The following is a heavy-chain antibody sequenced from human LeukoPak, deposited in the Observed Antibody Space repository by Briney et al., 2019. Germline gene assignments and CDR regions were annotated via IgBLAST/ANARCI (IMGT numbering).Heavy chain of an antibody. CDR1: GYSFTSYW. CDR2: MDPSDSYT. D-gene: IGHD3-10*01. V-gene: IGHV5-10-1*01. Sequence: GESLRISCKGSGYSFTSYWISWVRQMPGKGLEWMGRMDPSDSYTNYSPSFQGHVTISADKSISTAYLQWSSLKASDTAMYYCARHVRGPYGSGSPIFDYWGQGTLVTVSS. J-gene: IGHJ4*02. CDR3: ARHVRGPYGSGSPIFDY.